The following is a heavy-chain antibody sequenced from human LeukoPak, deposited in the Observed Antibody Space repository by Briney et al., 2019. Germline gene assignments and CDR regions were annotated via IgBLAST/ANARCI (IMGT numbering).Heavy chain of an antibody. Sequence: GASVTVSCTVSGYTFTGYYMHWVRQAPGQGLEWMGWINPNSGGTNYAQKFQGWVTMTRDTSISTAYMELSRLRSDDTAVYYCARDGDCSSTSCLDYWGQGTLVTVSS. CDR1: GYTFTGYY. J-gene: IGHJ4*02. V-gene: IGHV1-2*04. D-gene: IGHD2-2*01. CDR3: ARDGDCSSTSCLDY. CDR2: INPNSGGT.